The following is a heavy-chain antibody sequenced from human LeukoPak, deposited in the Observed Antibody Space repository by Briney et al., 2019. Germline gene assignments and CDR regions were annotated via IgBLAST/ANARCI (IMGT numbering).Heavy chain of an antibody. Sequence: PGGSLRLSYAASGFTFSSYAMSWVRQAPGKGLEWVSAISGSGGSTYYADSVKGRFTISRDNSKNTLYLQMNSLRAEDTAVYYCAKDARYFDWLLFYFDYWGQGTLVTVSS. V-gene: IGHV3-23*01. CDR1: GFTFSSYA. CDR2: ISGSGGST. CDR3: AKDARYFDWLLFYFDY. D-gene: IGHD3-9*01. J-gene: IGHJ4*02.